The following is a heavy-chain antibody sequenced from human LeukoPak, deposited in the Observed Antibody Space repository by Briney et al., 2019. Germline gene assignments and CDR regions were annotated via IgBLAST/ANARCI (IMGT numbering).Heavy chain of an antibody. J-gene: IGHJ4*02. V-gene: IGHV4-34*01. CDR2: INHSGST. D-gene: IGHD3-22*01. Sequence: PSETLSLTCAVYGGSFSGYYWSWIRQPPGKGLEWIGEINHSGSTNYNPSLKSRVTISVDTSKNQFSLKLSSVTAADTAVYYCARAYYYDSSGYYYYLYYFDYWGQGTLVTVSS. CDR3: ARAYYYDSSGYYYYLYYFDY. CDR1: GGSFSGYY.